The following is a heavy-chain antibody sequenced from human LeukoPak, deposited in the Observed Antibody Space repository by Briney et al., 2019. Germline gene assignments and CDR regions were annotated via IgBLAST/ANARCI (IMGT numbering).Heavy chain of an antibody. J-gene: IGHJ3*02. Sequence: GGSLRLSCAASGFTFSGYSMNWVRQAPAKGLEWVSYISSSNSAIHYADSVKGRFTISRDNAKNSLYLQMDSLRDEDTAVYYCARDYVYAFNIWGQGTMVTVSS. CDR1: GFTFSGYS. V-gene: IGHV3-48*02. CDR2: ISSSNSAI. D-gene: IGHD3-10*02. CDR3: ARDYVYAFNI.